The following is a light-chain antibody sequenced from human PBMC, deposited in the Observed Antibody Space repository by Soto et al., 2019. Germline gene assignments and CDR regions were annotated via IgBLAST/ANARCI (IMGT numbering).Light chain of an antibody. J-gene: IGLJ1*01. V-gene: IGLV2-8*01. CDR2: DVN. Sequence: QSVLTQPPSGSGFPGQSVTISYTGTGGDVGGYNYVSWYQQHPGKVPRLIIYDVNKRPSGVPDRFSGSKSDNTASLTVSGLQAEDEADYYCSSYAGFNNYVFGTGTKVTVL. CDR1: GGDVGGYNY. CDR3: SSYAGFNNYV.